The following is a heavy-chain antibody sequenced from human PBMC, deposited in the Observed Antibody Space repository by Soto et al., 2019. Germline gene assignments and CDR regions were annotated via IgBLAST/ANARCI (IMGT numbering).Heavy chain of an antibody. CDR2: ISYDGSNK. CDR1: GFTFSIYA. Sequence: GGSLRLSCAASGFTFSIYAMHLVRQSPGKGLEWVAVISYDGSNKYYADSVKGRFTISRDNSKNTLYLQMNSLRAEDTAVYYCARPPAAGYDYGMDVWGQGTTVTVSS. V-gene: IGHV3-30-3*01. J-gene: IGHJ6*02. CDR3: ARPPAAGYDYGMDV. D-gene: IGHD6-19*01.